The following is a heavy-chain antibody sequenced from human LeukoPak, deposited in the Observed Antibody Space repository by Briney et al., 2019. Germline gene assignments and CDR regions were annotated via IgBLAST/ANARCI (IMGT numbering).Heavy chain of an antibody. CDR3: ATLGPTGGDFTYNWFDP. Sequence: GGSLRLSCAASGFPFSTYSMNWVRQAPGRGLEWVSCISGRSTYINYTDSVKGRFTISRDNAKNSLYLQMDSLRAEDTAVYYCATLGPTGGDFTYNWFDPWGLGTLVTVSS. CDR2: ISGRSTYI. V-gene: IGHV3-21*06. CDR1: GFPFSTYS. D-gene: IGHD2-21*02. J-gene: IGHJ5*02.